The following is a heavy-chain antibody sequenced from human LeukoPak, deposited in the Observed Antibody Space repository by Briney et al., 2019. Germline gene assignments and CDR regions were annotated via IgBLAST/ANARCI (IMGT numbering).Heavy chain of an antibody. CDR2: SYYSGST. CDR1: GGSISSSSYY. D-gene: IGHD5-18*01. J-gene: IGHJ5*02. CDR3: ARVGLPSVKWFDP. V-gene: IGHV4-39*07. Sequence: SETLSLTCTVSGGSISSSSYYWGWIRQPPGKGLEGIGRSYYSGSTYYNPALKSRATISVDTSKNQFSLKLSSVTAADTAVYYCARVGLPSVKWFDPWGQGTLVTVSS.